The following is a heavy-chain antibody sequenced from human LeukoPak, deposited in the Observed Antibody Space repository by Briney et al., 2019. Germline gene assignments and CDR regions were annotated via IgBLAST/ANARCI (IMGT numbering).Heavy chain of an antibody. Sequence: SETLSLTCTVSDYSISSGYYWGWIRQPPGKGLEWIGSIYTSGSTNYNPSLKSRVTISVDTSKNQFSLKLSSVTAADTAVYYCARDRPSRCSGGSCYGGIDYWGQGTLVTVSS. J-gene: IGHJ4*02. D-gene: IGHD2-15*01. V-gene: IGHV4-38-2*02. CDR3: ARDRPSRCSGGSCYGGIDY. CDR1: DYSISSGYY. CDR2: IYTSGST.